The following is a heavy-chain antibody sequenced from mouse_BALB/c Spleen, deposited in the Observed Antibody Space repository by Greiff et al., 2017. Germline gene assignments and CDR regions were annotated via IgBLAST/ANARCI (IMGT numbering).Heavy chain of an antibody. V-gene: IGHV1S56*01. CDR1: GYTFTSYY. CDR2: IYPGNVNT. CDR3: ARHYDYDVFAY. J-gene: IGHJ3*01. D-gene: IGHD2-4*01. Sequence: VQLQQSGPELVKPGASVRISCKASGYTFTSYYIHWVKQRPGQGLEWIGWIYPGNVNTKYNEKFKGKATLTADKSSSTAYMQLSSLTSEDSAVYFCARHYDYDVFAYWGQGTLVTVSA.